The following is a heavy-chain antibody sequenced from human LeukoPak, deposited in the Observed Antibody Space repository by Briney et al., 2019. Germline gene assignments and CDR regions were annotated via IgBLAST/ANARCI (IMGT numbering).Heavy chain of an antibody. CDR3: ARRLIRGITMIAERGLDY. V-gene: IGHV4-39*07. Sequence: PSETLSLTCTVSGGSISSSSYYWGWIRQPPGKGLEWIGEINHSGSTNYNPSPKSRATISVDTSKNQFSLKLSSVTAADTAVYYCARRLIRGITMIAERGLDYWGQGTLVTVSS. CDR2: INHSGST. CDR1: GGSISSSSYY. D-gene: IGHD3-22*01. J-gene: IGHJ4*02.